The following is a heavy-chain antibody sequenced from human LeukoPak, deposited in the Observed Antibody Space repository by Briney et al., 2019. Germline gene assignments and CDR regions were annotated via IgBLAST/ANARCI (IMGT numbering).Heavy chain of an antibody. Sequence: GASVKVSCKASGYTFTSYAMHWVRQAPGQRLEWMGWINAGNGNTKYSQKFQGRVTITRDTSASTAYMELSGLRSEDTAVYYCARESYYYGSGSYSFDPWGQGTLVTVSS. J-gene: IGHJ5*02. CDR2: INAGNGNT. CDR3: ARESYYYGSGSYSFDP. D-gene: IGHD3-10*01. V-gene: IGHV1-3*01. CDR1: GYTFTSYA.